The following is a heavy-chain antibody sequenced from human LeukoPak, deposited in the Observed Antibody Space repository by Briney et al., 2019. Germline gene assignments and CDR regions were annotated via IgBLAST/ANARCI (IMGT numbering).Heavy chain of an antibody. CDR1: GFTFGSYG. CDR2: ISYDGSTK. D-gene: IGHD5-18*01. Sequence: GRSLRLSCAASGFTFGSYGMHWVRQAPGKGLEWMAVISYDGSTKYYADSVKGRFTISRDNSKNTLYLQMNSLRAEDTAVYYCAKEGYSYGHFDYWGQGTLVTVSS. CDR3: AKEGYSYGHFDY. J-gene: IGHJ4*02. V-gene: IGHV3-30*18.